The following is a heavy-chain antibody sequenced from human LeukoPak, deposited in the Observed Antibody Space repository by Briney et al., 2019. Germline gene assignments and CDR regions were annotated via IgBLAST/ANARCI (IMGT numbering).Heavy chain of an antibody. CDR2: IKQDGSER. V-gene: IGHV3-7*03. CDR3: ARDRHGMAV. Sequence: GALRLSCAASGFTFSSFWMNWVSQAQGKGLEWVANIKQDGSERNYVDSVKGRSTISRDNAKNSLFLQMNSLRVEDTAVYYCARDRHGMAVWGQGTTVVVSS. J-gene: IGHJ6*02. CDR1: GFTFSSFW.